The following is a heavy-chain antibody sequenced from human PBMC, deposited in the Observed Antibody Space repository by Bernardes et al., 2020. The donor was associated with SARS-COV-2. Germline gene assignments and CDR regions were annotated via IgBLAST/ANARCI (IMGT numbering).Heavy chain of an antibody. J-gene: IGHJ4*02. V-gene: IGHV1-24*01. Sequence: AASKVYCKVSGYTLTALSMHWVRQAPGKGLEWMGGFDPEDGETIYAQKFQGRVTMTEDTSTDTAYMELSSLRSEDTAVYYCATAPSYYGSGRYSDYWGQGTLVTVSS. CDR1: GYTLTALS. D-gene: IGHD3-10*01. CDR2: FDPEDGET. CDR3: ATAPSYYGSGRYSDY.